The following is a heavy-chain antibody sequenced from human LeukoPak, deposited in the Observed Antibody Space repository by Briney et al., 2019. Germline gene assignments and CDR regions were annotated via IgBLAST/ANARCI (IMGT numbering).Heavy chain of an antibody. V-gene: IGHV3-11*04. CDR1: GFTFSDYY. CDR2: ISSSGSTI. Sequence: GGSLRLSCAASGFTFSDYYMSWIRQAPGKGLEWVSYISSSGSTIYYADSVKGRSTISRDNAKNSLYLQMNSLRAEDTAVYYCVSYDILPGWYFDYWGQGTLVTVSS. D-gene: IGHD3-22*01. CDR3: VSYDILPGWYFDY. J-gene: IGHJ4*02.